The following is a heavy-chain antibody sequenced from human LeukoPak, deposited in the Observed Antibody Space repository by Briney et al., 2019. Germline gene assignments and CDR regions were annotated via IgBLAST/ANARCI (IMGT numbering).Heavy chain of an antibody. CDR3: ARGWSIAAAAFDA. CDR1: GYSINSGYY. CDR2: INYIATT. V-gene: IGHV4-38-2*02. Sequence: SETLSLTCTVSGYSINSGYYWGWIRQPPGEGLQWIGSINYIATTRYNPSLKSRVTMSVDTSKSQFSLKLSSVTVADTALYFCARGWSIAAAAFDAWGQGILVIVSS. D-gene: IGHD6-13*01. J-gene: IGHJ5*02.